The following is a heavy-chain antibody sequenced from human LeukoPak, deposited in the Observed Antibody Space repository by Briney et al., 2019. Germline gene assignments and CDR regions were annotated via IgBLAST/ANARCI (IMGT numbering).Heavy chain of an antibody. Sequence: GRTLRLSRTASGITFNNYAMSSGPQAPGKGLEWVSTISGRGDVTYYADSVKGRFTTSRDNSNITLFLLMNSHRAEDKAVYYCANTLLYSSGFDYWGQGTLVTVSS. CDR2: ISGRGDVT. CDR1: GITFNNYA. J-gene: IGHJ4*02. V-gene: IGHV3-23*01. D-gene: IGHD6-19*01. CDR3: ANTLLYSSGFDY.